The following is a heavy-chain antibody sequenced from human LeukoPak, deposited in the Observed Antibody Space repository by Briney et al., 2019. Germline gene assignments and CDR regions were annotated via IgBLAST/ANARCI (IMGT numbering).Heavy chain of an antibody. V-gene: IGHV3-23*01. D-gene: IGHD3-10*01. J-gene: IGHJ4*02. Sequence: GGSLRLSCAASGFTFSSYAMSWVRQAPGKGLEWVSAISGSGGSTYYADSVKGRFTISRDNAKNTLYLQMNSLRAEDTAVYYCARDQDYYGSGSYEYWGQGTLVTVSS. CDR2: ISGSGGST. CDR3: ARDQDYYGSGSYEY. CDR1: GFTFSSYA.